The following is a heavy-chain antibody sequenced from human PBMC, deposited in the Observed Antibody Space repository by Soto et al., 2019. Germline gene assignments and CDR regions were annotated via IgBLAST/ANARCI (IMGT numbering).Heavy chain of an antibody. D-gene: IGHD6-6*01. CDR1: GFSFSNYW. Sequence: PGGSLRLSCAASGFSFSNYWISWVRQAPGKGLEWVANVRRDGRDGYYGDSVRGRFTISRDNAKNSVYLQMDSLRAEDTAVYYCASLDSMAAARGYWGQGTQVTVSS. J-gene: IGHJ4*02. CDR2: VRRDGRDG. V-gene: IGHV3-7*03. CDR3: ASLDSMAAARGY.